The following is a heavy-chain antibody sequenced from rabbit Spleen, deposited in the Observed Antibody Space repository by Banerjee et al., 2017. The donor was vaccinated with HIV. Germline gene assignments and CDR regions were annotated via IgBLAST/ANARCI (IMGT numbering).Heavy chain of an antibody. Sequence: QSLEESGGGLVQPEGYLTLTCRASGFSFNNNYYMCWVSQATGKGLEWIACIYGGGSGSTAYASCAKGRFTVSKTSSTTVTLQMTSLTAADTATYFCARDTSSSFSSYGMDLWGPGTLVTVS. D-gene: IGHD1-1*01. V-gene: IGHV1S40*01. CDR1: GFSFNNNYY. CDR3: ARDTSSSFSSYGMDL. CDR2: IYGGGSGST. J-gene: IGHJ6*01.